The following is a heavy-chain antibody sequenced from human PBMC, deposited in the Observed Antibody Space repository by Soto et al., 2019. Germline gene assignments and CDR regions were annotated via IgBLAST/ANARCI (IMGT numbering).Heavy chain of an antibody. CDR3: ARVYSGYDSPDC. V-gene: IGHV1-18*01. Sequence: QVQLVQSGAEVKKPGASVKVSCKASGYTFTSYGISWVRQAPGQGLEWMGRISAYNGNTNYAQKLQGRVTMTTDTSTSTVYMELRSLRADDTAVYDCARVYSGYDSPDCWGQGTLVTVSS. CDR1: GYTFTSYG. D-gene: IGHD5-12*01. J-gene: IGHJ4*02. CDR2: ISAYNGNT.